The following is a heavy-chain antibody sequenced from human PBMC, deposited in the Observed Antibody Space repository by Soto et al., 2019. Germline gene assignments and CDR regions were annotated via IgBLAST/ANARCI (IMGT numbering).Heavy chain of an antibody. Sequence: ASVKVSCKAPGDTFTSYYLNWVRQAPGQGLEWMGVINPHGGSTKYAQKFQGRITMTRDTSRSTVYMELSSLRSDDTAIYYCARSSGGNFGIIIEGSNWCDPWGQGPLVTVSS. V-gene: IGHV1-46*01. D-gene: IGHD3-3*01. CDR1: GDTFTSYY. CDR2: INPHGGST. CDR3: ARSSGGNFGIIIEGSNWCDP. J-gene: IGHJ5*02.